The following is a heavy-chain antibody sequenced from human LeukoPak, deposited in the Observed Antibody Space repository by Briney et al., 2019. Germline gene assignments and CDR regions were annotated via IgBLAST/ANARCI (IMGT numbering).Heavy chain of an antibody. CDR2: INHSGST. CDR3: ATGTKKFITPTIDY. D-gene: IGHD3-3*01. CDR1: GGSFSGYY. V-gene: IGHV4-34*01. Sequence: SETLSLTCAVYGGSFSGYYWSWIRQPPGKGLEWIGEINHSGSTNYNPSLKSRVTISVDTSKNQFSLKLSSVTAADTAVYYCATGTKKFITPTIDYWGQGTLVTVSS. J-gene: IGHJ4*02.